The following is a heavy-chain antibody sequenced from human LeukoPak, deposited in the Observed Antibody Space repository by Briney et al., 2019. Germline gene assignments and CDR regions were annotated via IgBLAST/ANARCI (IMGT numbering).Heavy chain of an antibody. V-gene: IGHV4-59*01. CDR3: ASGYCGGACQLGGVDM. CDR2: SYYSGST. CDR1: GVSISSYY. Sequence: SETLSLTCTVSGVSISSYYWSWIRQPPGKGLEWTGYSYYSGSTNYNPSLKRRVTISVDTSKNQFSLKLSSVTAADTAVYYCASGYCGGACQLGGVDMWGQGTMVTVSS. D-gene: IGHD2-21*02. J-gene: IGHJ3*02.